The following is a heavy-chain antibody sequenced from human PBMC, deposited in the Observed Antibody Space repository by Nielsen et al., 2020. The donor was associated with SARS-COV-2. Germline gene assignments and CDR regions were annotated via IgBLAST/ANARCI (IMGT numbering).Heavy chain of an antibody. CDR3: AKASNDADYYYYYGMDV. Sequence: GGSLRLSCAASGFTFSSYAMHWVRQAPGKGLEWVAVISYDGSNKYYADSVKGRFTISRDNSKNTLYLQMNSLRAEDTAVYYCAKASNDADYYYYYGMDVWGQGTTVTVSS. CDR2: ISYDGSNK. J-gene: IGHJ6*02. CDR1: GFTFSSYA. D-gene: IGHD1-1*01. V-gene: IGHV3-30-3*01.